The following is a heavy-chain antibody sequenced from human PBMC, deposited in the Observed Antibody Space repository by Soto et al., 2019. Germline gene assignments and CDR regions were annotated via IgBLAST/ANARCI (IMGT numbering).Heavy chain of an antibody. Sequence: GGSLRLSCAASGFTFSSYAMSWVRQAPGKGLEWVSAISGSGGSTYYADSVKGRFTISRDNSKNTLYLQMNSLRAEDTAVYYCVTVRGVFKRSGAFDIWGQGTMVTVSS. V-gene: IGHV3-23*01. CDR1: GFTFSSYA. J-gene: IGHJ3*02. D-gene: IGHD3-10*01. CDR3: VTVRGVFKRSGAFDI. CDR2: ISGSGGST.